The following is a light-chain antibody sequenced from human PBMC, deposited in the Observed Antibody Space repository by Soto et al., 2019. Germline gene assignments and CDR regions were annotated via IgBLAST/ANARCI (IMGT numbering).Light chain of an antibody. CDR2: EVT. Sequence: QSALTQPASVSGSPGQSITISCTGTTSDFGFYNYVSWYQHHPGKAPKLLIYEVTNRHSGVSNRFSGTKSGNTASLTISGLQAEDEADYYCSSYTSSTDYVFGTGTKVTV. J-gene: IGLJ1*01. V-gene: IGLV2-14*01. CDR3: SSYTSSTDYV. CDR1: TSDFGFYNY.